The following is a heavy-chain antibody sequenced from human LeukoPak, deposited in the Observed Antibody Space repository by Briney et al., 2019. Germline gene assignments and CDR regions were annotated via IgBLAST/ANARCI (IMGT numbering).Heavy chain of an antibody. J-gene: IGHJ4*02. CDR2: IYYSGST. Sequence: SETLSLTCTVSGGPISSGGYYWSWIRQHPGKGLEWIGYIYYSGSTKYNPSLKSRVTISVDTSKNQFSLKLSSVTAAATAVYYCARGARAGYNLEPFDYWGQGTLVTVSS. CDR1: GGPISSGGYY. D-gene: IGHD5-24*01. V-gene: IGHV4-61*08. CDR3: ARGARAGYNLEPFDY.